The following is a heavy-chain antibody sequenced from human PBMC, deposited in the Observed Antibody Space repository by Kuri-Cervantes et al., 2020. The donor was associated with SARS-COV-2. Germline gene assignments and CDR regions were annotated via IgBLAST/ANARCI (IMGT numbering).Heavy chain of an antibody. CDR1: GFTFSSYA. J-gene: IGHJ4*02. D-gene: IGHD6-19*01. CDR3: VKGGGLIAVAVGYYFDY. Sequence: GESLKISCAASGFTFSSYAMSWVRQAPGKGLEWVSAISSNGGSTYYADSVKGRFTISRDNSKNTLYLQMSSLRAEDTAVYYCVKGGGLIAVAVGYYFDYWGQGTLVTVSS. CDR2: ISSNGGST. V-gene: IGHV3-64D*06.